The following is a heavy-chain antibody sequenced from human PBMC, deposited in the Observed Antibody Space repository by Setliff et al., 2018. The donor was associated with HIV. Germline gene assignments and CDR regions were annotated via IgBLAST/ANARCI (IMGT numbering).Heavy chain of an antibody. V-gene: IGHV4-39*01. D-gene: IGHD3-10*01. J-gene: IGHJ6*03. Sequence: ETLSLTCTVSGGSISTSRYYWGWIRQPPGKGLEWIGSINHRGNTYYNPSLKSRAAISVDTSKNQISLKLSSVTAADTAVYYCASLDGSESPYIYYYYMDAWGKGTAVTVSS. CDR1: GGSISTSRYY. CDR3: ASLDGSESPYIYYYYMDA. CDR2: INHRGNT.